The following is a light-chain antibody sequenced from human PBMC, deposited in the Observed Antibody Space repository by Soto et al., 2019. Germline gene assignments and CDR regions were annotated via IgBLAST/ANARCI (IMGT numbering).Light chain of an antibody. CDR1: SSDVGGYNY. CDR3: NSYTSTNALGV. Sequence: QSALTQPASVSGSPGQSITISCTGTSSDVGGYNYVSWYQQHPGKAPTLIIYEVSNRPSGVSNRFSGSKSGNMASLTISGLQAEDEADYYCNSYTSTNALGVFGTGTKLTVL. J-gene: IGLJ1*01. CDR2: EVS. V-gene: IGLV2-14*01.